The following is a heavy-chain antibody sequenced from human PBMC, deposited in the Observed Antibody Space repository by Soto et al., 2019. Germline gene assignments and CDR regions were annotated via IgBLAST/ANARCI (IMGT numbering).Heavy chain of an antibody. Sequence: QVQLVQSGAEMKKPGSSVKVSCQASGDFFDSLTINGVRQAPGQGLEWMGRIIPVLGMANYAQKFQGRVTIIADKSPTAVFIEWSSLTSEAPAVYYCARELGVYDYICYASCLDVWGEGTTVTVSS. CDR3: ARELGVYDYICYASCLDV. CDR2: IIPVLGMA. D-gene: IGHD5-12*01. V-gene: IGHV1-69*08. CDR1: GDFFDSLT. J-gene: IGHJ6*04.